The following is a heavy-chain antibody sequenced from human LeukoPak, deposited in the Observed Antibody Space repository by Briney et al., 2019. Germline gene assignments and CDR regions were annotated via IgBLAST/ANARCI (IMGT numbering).Heavy chain of an antibody. CDR1: GDSVSSNSAA. V-gene: IGHV6-1*01. J-gene: IGHJ2*01. CDR2: TYYRSKWYN. Sequence: PSQTLSLTCAISGDSVSSNSAAWHWIRQSPSRGLEWLGRTYYRSKWYNDYAVSVKSRITINPDTSKNQFSLQLNSVTPEDTAVYYCARDSPLTTVTTFPYWYFDLWGRGTLVTVSS. CDR3: ARDSPLTTVTTFPYWYFDL. D-gene: IGHD4-17*01.